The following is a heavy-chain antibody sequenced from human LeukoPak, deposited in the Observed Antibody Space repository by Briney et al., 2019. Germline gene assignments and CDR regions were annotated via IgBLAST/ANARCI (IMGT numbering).Heavy chain of an antibody. V-gene: IGHV4-59*12. CDR1: GGSISSYY. D-gene: IGHD2-2*01. Sequence: SSETLSLTCTVSGGSISSYYWSWIRQPPGKGLEWIGYIYYSGSTNYNPSLKSRVTISVDTSKNQFSLKLSSVTAADTAVYYCARDLPCSSTSCQGNFDLWGRGTLVTVSS. CDR2: IYYSGST. J-gene: IGHJ2*01. CDR3: ARDLPCSSTSCQGNFDL.